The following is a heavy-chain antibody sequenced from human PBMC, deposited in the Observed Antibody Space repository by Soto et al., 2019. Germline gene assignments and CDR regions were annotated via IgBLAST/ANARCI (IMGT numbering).Heavy chain of an antibody. J-gene: IGHJ4*02. CDR3: AGARATIAAAAIFDC. D-gene: IGHD6-13*01. CDR2: VYRTGST. CDR1: GGSISTSNW. Sequence: QVQLQESGPGLVKPSGTLSLTCAVSGGSISTSNWWSWVRQPPGKGLEWIGEVYRTGSTTYNPSLESRLTISVDKSKNQFSLKLTSVTAADTAVYYCAGARATIAAAAIFDCWGQGTLVTVSS. V-gene: IGHV4-4*02.